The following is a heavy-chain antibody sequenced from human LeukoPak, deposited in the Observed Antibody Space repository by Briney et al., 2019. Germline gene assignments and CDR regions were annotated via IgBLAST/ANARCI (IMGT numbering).Heavy chain of an antibody. J-gene: IGHJ2*01. CDR2: VKEDGRET. CDR1: GFTFNTYW. Sequence: PGGSLRLSCVGSGFTFNTYWIHWVRQAPGKGLVWVSRVKEDGRETNYADSVKGRFTLSRDNAKSTVYLQMNNLRAEDTAVYHCARAKPADFDLWGRRTLVTVSS. CDR3: ARAKPADFDL. V-gene: IGHV3-74*01.